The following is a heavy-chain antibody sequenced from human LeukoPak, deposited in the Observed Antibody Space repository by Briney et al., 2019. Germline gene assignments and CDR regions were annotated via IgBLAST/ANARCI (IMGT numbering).Heavy chain of an antibody. CDR3: ARALGVEVRGVPLFDY. J-gene: IGHJ4*02. CDR1: GYTFTSYY. Sequence: GASVKVSCKASGYTFTSYYMHWVRQAPGQGLEWMGIINPSGGSTSYAQKFQGRVTMTRDTSTSTVYMELSSLRSEDTAVYYCARALGVEVRGVPLFDYWGQGTLVTVSS. CDR2: INPSGGST. V-gene: IGHV1-46*01. D-gene: IGHD3-10*01.